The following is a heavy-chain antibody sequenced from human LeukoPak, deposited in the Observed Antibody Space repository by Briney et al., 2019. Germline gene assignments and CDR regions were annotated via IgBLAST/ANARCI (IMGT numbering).Heavy chain of an antibody. D-gene: IGHD7-27*01. CDR2: IYYSGST. J-gene: IGHJ4*02. Sequence: PSETLSLTCTVSGYSISSGYYWGWIRQPPGKGLEWIGSIYYSGSTYYNPSLKSRVTISVDTSKNQFSLKLSSVTAADTAVYYCARDGWITGDLPFDYWGQGTLVTVSS. V-gene: IGHV4-38-2*02. CDR3: ARDGWITGDLPFDY. CDR1: GYSISSGYY.